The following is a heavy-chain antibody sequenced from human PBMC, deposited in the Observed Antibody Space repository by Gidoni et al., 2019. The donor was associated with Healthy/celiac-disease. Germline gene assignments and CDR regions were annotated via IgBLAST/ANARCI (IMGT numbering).Heavy chain of an antibody. J-gene: IGHJ6*03. CDR3: ARDSKNPLVSHSSGSNYYYYYYMDV. CDR2: ISSRSSTI. CDR1: GFTFSSYS. D-gene: IGHD3-22*01. Sequence: EVQLVESGGGLVQHGGSLRLSCSASGFTFSSYSMNWVRQAPGKGLEWVSYISSRSSTIYYADSVKGRFTISRDNAKNSLYLQMNSLRAEDTAVYYCARDSKNPLVSHSSGSNYYYYYYMDVWGKGTTVTVSS. V-gene: IGHV3-48*01.